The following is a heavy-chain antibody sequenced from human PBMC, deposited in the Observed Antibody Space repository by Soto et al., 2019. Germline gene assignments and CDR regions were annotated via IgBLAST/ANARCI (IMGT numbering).Heavy chain of an antibody. Sequence: SETLSLTCTVSGYSISSGYHWAWNRQPPGKGLEWLGSVHYSGNTYYNPSLKSRLTISVDKSKNQFSLNLSSVTAADTAVYYCARQDRVVAEGRWFDPWGQGTLVTVSS. D-gene: IGHD2-15*01. CDR2: VHYSGNT. J-gene: IGHJ5*02. CDR3: ARQDRVVAEGRWFDP. CDR1: GYSISSGYH. V-gene: IGHV4-38-2*02.